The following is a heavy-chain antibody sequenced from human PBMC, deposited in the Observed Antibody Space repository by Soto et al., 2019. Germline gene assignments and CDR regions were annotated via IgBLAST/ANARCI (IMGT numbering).Heavy chain of an antibody. D-gene: IGHD6-13*01. CDR3: ARGPHLAAAGIYDY. CDR2: INPNSGGT. CDR1: GYTFTGYY. J-gene: IGHJ4*02. Sequence: QVQLVQSGAEVKKPGASVKVSCKASGYTFTGYYMHWVRQAPGQGLEWMGGINPNSGGTNYAQKFQGRVTMTRDTSISTADMELSRLRSDDTAVEYCARGPHLAAAGIYDYWGQGTLVTVSS. V-gene: IGHV1-2*02.